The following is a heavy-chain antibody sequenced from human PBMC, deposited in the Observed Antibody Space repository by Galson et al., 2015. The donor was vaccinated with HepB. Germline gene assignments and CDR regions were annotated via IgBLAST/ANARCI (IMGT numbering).Heavy chain of an antibody. CDR1: GFTFSSYS. CDR3: ARSLKGELSPTLDAFDI. D-gene: IGHD3-16*02. V-gene: IGHV3-21*01. Sequence: SLRLSCAASGFTFSSYSMNWVRQAPGKGLEWVSSISSSSSYIYYADSVKGRFTISRDNAKNSLYLQMNSLRAEDTAVYYCARSLKGELSPTLDAFDIWGQGTMVTVSS. J-gene: IGHJ3*02. CDR2: ISSSSSYI.